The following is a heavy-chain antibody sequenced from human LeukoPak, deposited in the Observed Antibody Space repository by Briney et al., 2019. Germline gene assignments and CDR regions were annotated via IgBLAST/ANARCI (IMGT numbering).Heavy chain of an antibody. Sequence: SVKVSCKASGGTFSNYAISWVRQAPGQGLEWMGRIIPILGIANYAQRFQGRVTITADKSTSTAYMELSSLRSEDTAVYYCARGPLLLPFDYWGQGTLVTVSS. CDR3: ARGPLLLPFDY. D-gene: IGHD3-22*01. J-gene: IGHJ4*02. CDR1: GGTFSNYA. CDR2: IIPILGIA. V-gene: IGHV1-69*04.